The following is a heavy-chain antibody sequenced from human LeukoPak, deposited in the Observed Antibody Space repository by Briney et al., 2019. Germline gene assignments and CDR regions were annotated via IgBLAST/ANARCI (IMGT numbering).Heavy chain of an antibody. J-gene: IGHJ4*02. Sequence: PSQTLSLTCAVSGGSISSGGYSWSWIRQPPGKGLEWIGYIYYSGSTNYNPSLKSRVTISVDTSKNQFSLKLTSVTAADTAEYYCARDYCTTTRCYPNYFDYWGQGTLVTVSS. CDR3: ARDYCTTTRCYPNYFDY. CDR1: GGSISSGGYS. V-gene: IGHV4-30-4*07. D-gene: IGHD2-2*01. CDR2: IYYSGST.